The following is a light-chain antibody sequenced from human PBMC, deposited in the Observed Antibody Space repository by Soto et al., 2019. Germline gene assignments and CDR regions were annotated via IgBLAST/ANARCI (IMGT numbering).Light chain of an antibody. CDR1: QGIRKD. V-gene: IGKV1-17*01. CDR3: LQHNSLPPT. CDR2: AAS. Sequence: DIQMTQSPSSLSASVGDRVTITCRASQGIRKDLGWYQQKPGKAPKRLIYAASSLQSGVPSRFSGTGSGTEFTLTINSLQPEDFATYYCLQHNSLPPTFGQGTKLELK. J-gene: IGKJ2*01.